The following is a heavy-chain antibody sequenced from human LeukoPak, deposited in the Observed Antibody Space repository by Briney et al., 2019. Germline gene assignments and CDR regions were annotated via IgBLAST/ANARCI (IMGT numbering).Heavy chain of an antibody. CDR3: ASIFLVPPHLDY. CDR1: GFTFSSYA. J-gene: IGHJ4*02. V-gene: IGHV3-30*04. CDR2: ISYDGSNK. D-gene: IGHD3-3*01. Sequence: WVLRLSCAASGFTFSSYAMHWVRQAPGKGLERVAVISYDGSNKYYADSVKGRFTISRDNSKNTLYLQMNSLRAEDTAVYYCASIFLVPPHLDYWGQRTPVTVSS.